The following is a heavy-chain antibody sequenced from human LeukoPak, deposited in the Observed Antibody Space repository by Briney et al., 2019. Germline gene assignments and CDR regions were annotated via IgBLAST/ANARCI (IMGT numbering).Heavy chain of an antibody. CDR2: IYCDDDK. Sequence: FRPTVVNPTQTLTLTCTFSGFSLSTSGVGVGCIRQPPGKALEWLALIYCDDDKPYSPSLKSRLTITKDTSKNQVVLTMTNMDPVDTATYYCAYSSYYSWYFDYWGQGTLVTVSS. CDR3: AYSSYYSWYFDY. J-gene: IGHJ4*02. CDR1: GFSLSTSGVG. D-gene: IGHD3-22*01. V-gene: IGHV2-5*02.